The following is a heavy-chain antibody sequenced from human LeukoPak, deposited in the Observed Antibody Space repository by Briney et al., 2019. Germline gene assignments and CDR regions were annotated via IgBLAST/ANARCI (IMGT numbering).Heavy chain of an antibody. V-gene: IGHV3-23*01. CDR1: GFIFSTYS. D-gene: IGHD1-14*01. CDR3: AKGGLNRFDY. J-gene: IGHJ4*02. Sequence: GGSLRLSCAASGFIFSTYSMDWVRQAPGKGLEWVSSFSGGGGSTYYADSVKGRFTISRDNSKNTLYLQMNSLRAEDTAVYYCAKGGLNRFDYWGQGTLVTVSS. CDR2: FSGGGGST.